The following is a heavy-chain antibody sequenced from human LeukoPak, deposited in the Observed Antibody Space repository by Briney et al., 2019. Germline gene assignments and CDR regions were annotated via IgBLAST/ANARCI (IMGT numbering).Heavy chain of an antibody. CDR3: ATGYSSGWNGYYFDY. CDR1: GYSFTSYW. V-gene: IGHV5-51*01. Sequence: PGESLKISCKASGYSFTSYWIGWVRQVPGKGLEWMGIIYPADSDTRYSPSFQGQVTISADKSITTAYLQWRSLKASDTAIYFCATGYSSGWNGYYFDYWGQGTPVTVSS. J-gene: IGHJ4*02. D-gene: IGHD6-19*01. CDR2: IYPADSDT.